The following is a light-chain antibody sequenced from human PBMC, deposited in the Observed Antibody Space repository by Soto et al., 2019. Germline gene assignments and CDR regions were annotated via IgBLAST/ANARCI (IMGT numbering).Light chain of an antibody. CDR3: GSYATSRTYV. CDR1: SSDVGAYNY. V-gene: IGLV2-14*03. J-gene: IGLJ1*01. CDR2: EVS. Sequence: QSALTQPASVSGSPGQSITISCTGSSSDVGAYNYVSWYQQHPGKAPKLLIYEVSDRPSGVSHRFSGSKSGSTASLTISGLQAEDEADYYCGSYATSRTYVFGTGTKLTVL.